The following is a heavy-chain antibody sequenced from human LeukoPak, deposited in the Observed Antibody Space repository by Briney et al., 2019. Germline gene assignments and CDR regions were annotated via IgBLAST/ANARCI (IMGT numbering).Heavy chain of an antibody. V-gene: IGHV3-7*01. CDR1: GFTFSSYW. CDR2: IKQDGSEK. Sequence: GGSLRLSCAASGFTFSSYWMSWVRQAPGKGLEWVAHIKQDGSEKYYVDSVKGRFTISRDNAKNSLYLQMNSLRAEDTAVYYCARGIRFLEWLLWDYFDYWGQGTLVTVSS. D-gene: IGHD3-3*01. J-gene: IGHJ4*02. CDR3: ARGIRFLEWLLWDYFDY.